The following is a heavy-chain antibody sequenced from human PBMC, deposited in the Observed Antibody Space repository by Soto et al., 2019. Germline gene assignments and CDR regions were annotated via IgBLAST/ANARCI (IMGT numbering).Heavy chain of an antibody. CDR1: GFTFSSYS. CDR2: ISSSSSTI. J-gene: IGHJ3*02. CDR3: ARDQDIVVVPAESYAFDI. D-gene: IGHD2-2*01. V-gene: IGHV3-48*02. Sequence: GGSLRLSCAASGFTFSSYSMNWVRQAPGKGLEWVSYISSSSSTIYYADSVKGRFTISRDNAKNSLYLQMNSLRDEDTAVYYCARDQDIVVVPAESYAFDIWGQGTMVTVSS.